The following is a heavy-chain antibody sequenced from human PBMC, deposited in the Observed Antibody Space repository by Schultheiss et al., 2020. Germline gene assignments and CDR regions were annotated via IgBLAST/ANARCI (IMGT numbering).Heavy chain of an antibody. J-gene: IGHJ4*02. CDR3: ARGGGWYYGSGSYYNEGNFDY. D-gene: IGHD3-10*01. CDR2: IYYSGST. V-gene: IGHV4-39*07. CDR1: GGSISSSSYY. Sequence: SETLSLTCTVSGGSISSSSYYWGWIRQPPGKGLEWIGSIYYSGSTYYNPSLKSRVTISVDTSKNQFSLKLSSVTAADTAVYYCARGGGWYYGSGSYYNEGNFDYWGQGTLVTVSS.